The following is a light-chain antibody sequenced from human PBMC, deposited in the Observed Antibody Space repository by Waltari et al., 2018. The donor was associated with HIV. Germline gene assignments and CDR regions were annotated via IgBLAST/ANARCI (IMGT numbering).Light chain of an antibody. CDR3: SSYTTSSTWV. J-gene: IGLJ3*02. CDR1: SSDIGSYNR. CDR2: EVT. V-gene: IGLV2-18*02. Sequence: QSTLTQPPSASGSLGPSVTIACRGTSSDIGSYNRVYWYQPPPGTAPKLIIYEVTNRPSGVAVRFSGSKSGNTASLTISGLQAEDEADYYCSSYTTSSTWVFGGGTQLTVL.